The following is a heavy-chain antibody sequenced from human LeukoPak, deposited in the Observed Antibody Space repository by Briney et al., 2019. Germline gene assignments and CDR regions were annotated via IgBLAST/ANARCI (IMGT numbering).Heavy chain of an antibody. CDR2: IYSGGST. V-gene: IGHV3-53*01. CDR3: ARENWNGGY. D-gene: IGHD1-1*01. Sequence: GGSLRLSCAASGFTFSSYAMNWVRQAPGKGLEWVSVIYSGGSTYYADSVKGRFTISRDNSKNTLYLQMNSLRAEDTAVYYCARENWNGGYWGQGTLVTVSS. J-gene: IGHJ4*02. CDR1: GFTFSSYA.